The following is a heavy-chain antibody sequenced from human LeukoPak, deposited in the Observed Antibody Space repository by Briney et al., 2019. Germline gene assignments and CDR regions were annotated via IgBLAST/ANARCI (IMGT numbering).Heavy chain of an antibody. CDR3: ARDQLDIVVVPAAYYYYYGMDV. J-gene: IGHJ6*04. Sequence: GGSLRLSCAASGFTFSSYGMHWVRQAPGKGLEWVAVIWYDGSNKYYADSVKGLFTISRDNSKNTLYLQMNSLRAEDTAVYYCARDQLDIVVVPAAYYYYYGMDVWGKGTTVTVSS. CDR1: GFTFSSYG. V-gene: IGHV3-33*01. D-gene: IGHD2-2*03. CDR2: IWYDGSNK.